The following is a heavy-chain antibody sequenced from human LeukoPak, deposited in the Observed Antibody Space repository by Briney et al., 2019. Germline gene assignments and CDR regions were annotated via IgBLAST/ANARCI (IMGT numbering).Heavy chain of an antibody. CDR3: ARVSPYSSGWLPDY. V-gene: IGHV4-34*01. CDR2: IYHSGST. CDR1: GGSFSGYY. Sequence: SETLSLTCAVYGGSFSGYYWSWIRQPPGKGLEWIGEIYHSGSTNYNPSLKSRVTISVDKSKNQFSLKLSSVTAADTAVYYCARVSPYSSGWLPDYWGQGTLVTVSS. J-gene: IGHJ4*02. D-gene: IGHD6-19*01.